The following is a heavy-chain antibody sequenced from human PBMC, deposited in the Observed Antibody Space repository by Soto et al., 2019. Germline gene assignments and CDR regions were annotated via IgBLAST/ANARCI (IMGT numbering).Heavy chain of an antibody. CDR3: ARWQRGSICSGLDV. CDR1: GYTFTRFP. CDR2: INSGSGDT. Sequence: ASVKVSCKASGYTFTRFPLHWVRQAPGKSLEWLGWINSGSGDTKYSQKFQGRVTITRDISTTTAHMELTNLKSDDTAIYYCARWQRGSICSGLDVWGQGATVTAP. D-gene: IGHD5-12*01. V-gene: IGHV1-3*01. J-gene: IGHJ6*02.